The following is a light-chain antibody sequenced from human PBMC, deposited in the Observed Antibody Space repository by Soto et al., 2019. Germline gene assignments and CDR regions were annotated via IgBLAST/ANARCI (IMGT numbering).Light chain of an antibody. Sequence: QSVLTQPPSASGTPGQRVAISCSGGSSDIGTNPVNWYLHLPGAAPKLLIYRDKQRPSGVPDRFSGSKSGTSASLTISGLQSEDEDDYFCSAWDDSIYGPVFGGGTKLTVL. CDR1: SSDIGTNP. CDR3: SAWDDSIYGPV. V-gene: IGLV1-44*01. J-gene: IGLJ2*01. CDR2: RDK.